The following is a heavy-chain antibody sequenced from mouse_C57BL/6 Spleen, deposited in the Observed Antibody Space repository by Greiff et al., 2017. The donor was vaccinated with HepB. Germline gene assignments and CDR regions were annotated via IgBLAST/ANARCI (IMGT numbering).Heavy chain of an antibody. CDR3: AREGGNYPYYSAMDY. CDR1: GYSITSGYY. Sequence: DVKLQESGPGLVKPSQSLSLTCSVTGYSITSGYYWNWIRQFPGNKLEWMGYISYDGSNNYNPSLKNRIPITRDTSKNQSFLKLNSLTTEDTATYYCAREGGNYPYYSAMDYWGQGTSVTVSS. CDR2: ISYDGSN. V-gene: IGHV3-6*01. D-gene: IGHD2-1*01. J-gene: IGHJ4*01.